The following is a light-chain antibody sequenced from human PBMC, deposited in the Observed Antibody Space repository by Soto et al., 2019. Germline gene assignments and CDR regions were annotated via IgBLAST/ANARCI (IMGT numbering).Light chain of an antibody. CDR3: QQSYSTPQT. V-gene: IGKV1-39*01. CDR1: QSISSY. Sequence: IQVTQPPPSLSASVGDRVTITSRASQSISSYLNWYQQKPGKAPKLLIYAASSLQSGVPSRFSGSGSGTDFTLTISSLQPEDFATYYCQQSYSTPQTFGQGAKVDI. CDR2: AAS. J-gene: IGKJ1*01.